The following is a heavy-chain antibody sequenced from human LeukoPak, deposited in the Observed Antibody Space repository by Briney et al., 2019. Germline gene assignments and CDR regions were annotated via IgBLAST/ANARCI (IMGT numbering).Heavy chain of an antibody. Sequence: PGRSLRLSCAASGFTFSSYWMHWVRQAPGKGLVWVSRVNSDGSSTSYADSVKGRFTISRDNAKNTLYLQMNSLRAEDTAVYYCARIKLRRLLYDAFDIWGQGTMVTVSS. CDR2: VNSDGSST. V-gene: IGHV3-74*01. CDR3: ARIKLRRLLYDAFDI. CDR1: GFTFSSYW. J-gene: IGHJ3*02. D-gene: IGHD2-15*01.